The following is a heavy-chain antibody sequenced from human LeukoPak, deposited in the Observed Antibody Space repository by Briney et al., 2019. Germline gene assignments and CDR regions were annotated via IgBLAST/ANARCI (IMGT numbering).Heavy chain of an antibody. Sequence: GGSLRLSCAPSGFTFSSYWMHWVRQAPGKGLVWVSRINSDGSSTSYADSVKGRFTISRDNAKNTLYLQMNSLRAEDTAVYYCARADGSILLDYWGQGTLVTVSS. CDR1: GFTFSSYW. CDR2: INSDGSST. CDR3: ARADGSILLDY. J-gene: IGHJ4*02. V-gene: IGHV3-74*01. D-gene: IGHD5-24*01.